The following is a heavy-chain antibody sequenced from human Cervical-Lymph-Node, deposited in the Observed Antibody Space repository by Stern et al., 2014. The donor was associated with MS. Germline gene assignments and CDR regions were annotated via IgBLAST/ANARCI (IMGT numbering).Heavy chain of an antibody. J-gene: IGHJ3*02. CDR3: ARDVSSSPDAFDI. CDR1: GDSVSSNSAA. Sequence: QVQLVESGPGLVKPSQTLSLTCAISGDSVSSNSAAWSWIRQSPSRGLEWLGRTYHRSRWYYDYAVSVKSRVTISPDTSKNQFSLRLNSVTPEDTAVYYCARDVSSSPDAFDIWGQGTMVTVSS. CDR2: TYHRSRWYY. V-gene: IGHV6-1*01. D-gene: IGHD6-6*01.